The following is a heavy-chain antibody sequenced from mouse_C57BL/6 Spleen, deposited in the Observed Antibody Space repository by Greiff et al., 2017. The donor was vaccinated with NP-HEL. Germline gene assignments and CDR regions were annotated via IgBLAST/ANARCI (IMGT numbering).Heavy chain of an antibody. CDR2: INPSNGGT. D-gene: IGHD1-1*01. CDR1: GYTFTSYW. CDR3: ARSGLLLRTQPEAY. V-gene: IGHV1-53*01. J-gene: IGHJ3*01. Sequence: VQLQQSGTELVKPGASVKLSCKASGYTFTSYWMHWVKQRPGQGLEWIGNINPSNGGTNYNEKFKSKATLTVDKSSSTAYMQLSSLTSEDSAVYYCARSGLLLRTQPEAYWGQGTLVTVSA.